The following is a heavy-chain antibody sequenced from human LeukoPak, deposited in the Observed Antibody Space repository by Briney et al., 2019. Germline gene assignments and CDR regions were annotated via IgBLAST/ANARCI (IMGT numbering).Heavy chain of an antibody. CDR3: AREVRHSYGLDAFDI. CDR1: GGSISSYY. Sequence: SETLSLTCTVSGGSISSYYWSWIRQSAGKGLEWIGRIYSRGTTNYNPSLKSRVTMSVDTSKNQFSLKVSSATAADTAVYYCAREVRHSYGLDAFDIWGQGTMVTVSS. J-gene: IGHJ3*02. V-gene: IGHV4-4*07. D-gene: IGHD5-18*01. CDR2: IYSRGTT.